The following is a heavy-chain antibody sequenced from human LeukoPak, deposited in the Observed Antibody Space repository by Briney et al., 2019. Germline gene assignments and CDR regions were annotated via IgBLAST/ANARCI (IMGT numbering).Heavy chain of an antibody. CDR3: ARGRYSSSWTHYYYYGMDV. CDR2: INHSGST. V-gene: IGHV4-34*01. D-gene: IGHD6-13*01. CDR1: GGSFSGYY. J-gene: IGHJ6*02. Sequence: SETLSLTCAAYGGSFSGYYWSWIRQPPGKGLEWIGEINHSGSTNYNPSLKSRVTISVDTSKNQFSLKLSSVTAADTAVYYCARGRYSSSWTHYYYYGMDVWGQGTTVTVSS.